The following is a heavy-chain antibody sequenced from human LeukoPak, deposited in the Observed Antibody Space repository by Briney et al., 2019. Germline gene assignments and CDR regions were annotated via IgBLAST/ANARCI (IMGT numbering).Heavy chain of an antibody. J-gene: IGHJ4*02. CDR3: AKAEWELLGRGFDY. CDR1: GFTFDDYA. V-gene: IGHV3-9*01. D-gene: IGHD1-26*01. CDR2: ISWNCGSI. Sequence: GGSLRLSCAASGFTFDDYAMHWVRHAPGKGLEWVSGISWNCGSIGYADSVKGRFTISRDNAKNSLYLQMNSLRAEDTALYYCAKAEWELLGRGFDYWGQGTLVTVSS.